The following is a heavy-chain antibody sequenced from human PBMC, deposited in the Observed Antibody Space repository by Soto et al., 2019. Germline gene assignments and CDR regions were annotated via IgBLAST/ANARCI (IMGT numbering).Heavy chain of an antibody. CDR3: ARDTGATNTPHSNDY. Sequence: GPSVKVSCKTSGYLFTSYGINWVRRAPGQGLEWLGWISAYNGDTNYAQKFQGRVTMTTDTSTSTAYMDLRSLRSDDTAVYYCARDTGATNTPHSNDYWGQGTLVTVSS. CDR1: GYLFTSYG. J-gene: IGHJ4*02. D-gene: IGHD7-27*01. V-gene: IGHV1-18*01. CDR2: ISAYNGDT.